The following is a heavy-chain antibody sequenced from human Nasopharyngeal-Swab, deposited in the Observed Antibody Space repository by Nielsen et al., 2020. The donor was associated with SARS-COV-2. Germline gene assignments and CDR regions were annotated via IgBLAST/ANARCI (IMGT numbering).Heavy chain of an antibody. CDR1: GFTFSDYY. CDR2: ISSSSSYT. CDR3: ARVVAAHRSVFDI. D-gene: IGHD6-6*01. V-gene: IGHV3-11*05. Sequence: GGSLRLSCAASGFTFSDYYMSWIRQAPGKGLEWVSYISSSSSYTNYADSVKGRFTISRDNAKNSLYLQMNSLRAEDTAVYYCARVVAAHRSVFDIWGQGTMVTVSS. J-gene: IGHJ3*02.